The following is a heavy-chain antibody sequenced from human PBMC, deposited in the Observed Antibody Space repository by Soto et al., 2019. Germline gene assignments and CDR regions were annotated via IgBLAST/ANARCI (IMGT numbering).Heavy chain of an antibody. CDR2: IYNSGST. CDR3: ASIQNYYGSGSYVG. V-gene: IGHV4-4*02. D-gene: IGHD3-10*01. CDR1: GGSISSSNW. J-gene: IGHJ4*02. Sequence: PSETLSLTCAISGGSISSSNWWSWVRQPPGKGLEWIGEIYNSGSTNYNPSLKSRVTISGEKSKNQFSLKLSSVTAADTAVYYCASIQNYYGSGSYVGWGKGTLVTVS.